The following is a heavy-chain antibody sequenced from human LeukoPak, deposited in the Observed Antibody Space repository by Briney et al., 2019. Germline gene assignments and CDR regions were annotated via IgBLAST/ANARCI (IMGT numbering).Heavy chain of an antibody. CDR3: ARARDGPRGTHFDF. J-gene: IGHJ4*02. CDR2: IYYTGGT. CDR1: GDSTNAYY. Sequence: SETLSLTCTVSGDSTNAYYWGWIRQSPGKGLQYIGYIYYTGGTHYSPSLHSRVTMSIDTSKNQFSLKLHSVTAADTAMYYCARARDGPRGTHFDFWGQGTLVTVSS. D-gene: IGHD3-10*01. V-gene: IGHV4-59*01.